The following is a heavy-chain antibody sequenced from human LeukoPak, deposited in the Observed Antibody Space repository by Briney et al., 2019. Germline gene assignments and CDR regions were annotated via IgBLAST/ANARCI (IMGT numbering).Heavy chain of an antibody. J-gene: IGHJ4*02. Sequence: EASVKVSCKASGYTFTGYYMHWVRQAPGQGLEWMGWINPNSGGTNYAQKFQGRVTMTRDTSISTAYMELSRLRSDDTAVYYCARSVYKQQPIISGYWGQGTLVTVSS. CDR1: GYTFTGYY. CDR2: INPNSGGT. D-gene: IGHD6-13*01. V-gene: IGHV1-2*02. CDR3: ARSVYKQQPIISGY.